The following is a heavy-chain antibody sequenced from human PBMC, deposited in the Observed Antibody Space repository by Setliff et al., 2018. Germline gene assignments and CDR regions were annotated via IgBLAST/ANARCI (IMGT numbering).Heavy chain of an antibody. J-gene: IGHJ4*02. CDR3: ARHRAVAGAYYFDF. Sequence: SETLSLTCAVSVYSISRDCHWGWIRQPPGKGLEWIGSIYYSGNTYYNASLKGRVTISGDTSKNQFSLKLTAVTAADTAIYYCARHRAVAGAYYFDFWGQGTLVT. CDR1: VYSISRDCH. V-gene: IGHV4-38-2*01. D-gene: IGHD6-19*01. CDR2: IYYSGNT.